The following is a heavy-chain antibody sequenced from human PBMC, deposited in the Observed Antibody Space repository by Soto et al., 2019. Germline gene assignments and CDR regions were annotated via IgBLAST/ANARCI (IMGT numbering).Heavy chain of an antibody. J-gene: IGHJ5*02. D-gene: IGHD2-8*01. CDR1: GFTFSSYA. V-gene: IGHV3-23*01. CDR3: AKALYVGSYCTDGVCRNWFDP. CDR2: ISGSGGST. Sequence: PGGSLRLSCAASGFTFSSYAMSWVRQAPGKGLEWVSAISGSGGSTYYADSVKGRFTISRDNSKNTLYLQMNSLRAEDTAVYYCAKALYVGSYCTDGVCRNWFDPWGQGTLVTVSS.